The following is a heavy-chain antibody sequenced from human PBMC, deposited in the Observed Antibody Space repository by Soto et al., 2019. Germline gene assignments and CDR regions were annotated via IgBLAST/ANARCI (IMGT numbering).Heavy chain of an antibody. CDR1: GGTFSSYA. CDR3: AREGGVRGVYYYYGMDV. V-gene: IGHV1-69*06. CDR2: IIPIFGTA. D-gene: IGHD3-10*01. Sequence: SVKVSCKASGGTFSSYAISWVRQAPGQGLEWMGGIIPIFGTANYAQKFQGRVTITADKSTSTAHMELSSLRSEDTAVYYCAREGGVRGVYYYYGMDVWGQGTTVTVSS. J-gene: IGHJ6*02.